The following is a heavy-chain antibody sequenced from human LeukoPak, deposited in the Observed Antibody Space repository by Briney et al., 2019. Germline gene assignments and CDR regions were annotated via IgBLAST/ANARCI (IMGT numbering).Heavy chain of an antibody. V-gene: IGHV4-4*07. CDR1: GRSISSYY. J-gene: IGHJ4*02. Sequence: PSETLSLTCTVSGRSISSYYWSWIRQPAGKGLEWIGRIFTSGSTNYNPSLKSRVTMSVDTSKNQLSLKLSSVTAADTAVYFCARESSWGFKFDYWGQGTLVTVSS. CDR3: ARESSWGFKFDY. D-gene: IGHD3-16*01. CDR2: IFTSGST.